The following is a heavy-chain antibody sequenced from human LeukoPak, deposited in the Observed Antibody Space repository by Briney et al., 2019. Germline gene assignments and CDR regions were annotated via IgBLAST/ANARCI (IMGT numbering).Heavy chain of an antibody. CDR2: ISAYNGNT. Sequence: ASVKVSCKASGYTFTSYGISWVRQAPGQGLEWMGWISAYNGNTNYAQKLQGRVTMTTDTSTSTAYMELRSLRSDDTAVYYCARDRKGNDYVWGSYYYFDYWGQGTLVTVSS. J-gene: IGHJ4*02. D-gene: IGHD3-16*01. V-gene: IGHV1-18*01. CDR3: ARDRKGNDYVWGSYYYFDY. CDR1: GYTFTSYG.